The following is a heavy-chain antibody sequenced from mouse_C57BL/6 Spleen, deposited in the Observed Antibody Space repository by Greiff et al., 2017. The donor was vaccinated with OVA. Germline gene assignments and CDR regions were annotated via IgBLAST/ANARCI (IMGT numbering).Heavy chain of an antibody. J-gene: IGHJ2*01. CDR2: IDPSDSYT. V-gene: IGHV1-50*01. CDR1: GYTFTSYW. D-gene: IGHD1-1*01. Sequence: VQLQQSGAELVKPGASVKLSCKASGYTFTSYWMQWVKQRPGQGLAWIGEIDPSDSYTTYNQKFKGKATLTVATSSSTAYMQLSSLTSEDSAVFYCARSGTTVVATTDFDYWGQGTTLTVSS. CDR3: ARSGTTVVATTDFDY.